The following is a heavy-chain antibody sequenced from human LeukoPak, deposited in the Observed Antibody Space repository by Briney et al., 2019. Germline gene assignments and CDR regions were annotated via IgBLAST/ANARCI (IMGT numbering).Heavy chain of an antibody. J-gene: IGHJ4*02. V-gene: IGHV4-59*01. D-gene: IGHD5-18*01. CDR3: ASFNVDTAMAVDY. CDR2: IYYSGSA. Sequence: SETLSLTCTVSGGSISSYYWSWLRQPPGKGLEWIGYIYYSGSANYNPSLKSRVTISVDTSKNQFSLKLSSVTAADTAVYYCASFNVDTAMAVDYWGQGTLVTVSS. CDR1: GGSISSYY.